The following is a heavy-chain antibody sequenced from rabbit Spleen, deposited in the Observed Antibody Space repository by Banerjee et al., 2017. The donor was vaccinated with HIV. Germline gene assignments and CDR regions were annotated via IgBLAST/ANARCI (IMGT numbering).Heavy chain of an antibody. CDR1: GFTLSSYY. D-gene: IGHD4-1*01. CDR3: VRNSGWGVSYFTL. V-gene: IGHV1S7*01. CDR2: IDPVFGIT. Sequence: QQLVESGGGLVKPGASLTLTCKASGFTLSSYYMNWVRQAPGKGLEWIGYIDPVFGITYYANWVNGRFSISRHNAQNTLFLQLNSLTVADTATYFCVRNSGWGVSYFTLWGQGTLVTVS. J-gene: IGHJ4*01.